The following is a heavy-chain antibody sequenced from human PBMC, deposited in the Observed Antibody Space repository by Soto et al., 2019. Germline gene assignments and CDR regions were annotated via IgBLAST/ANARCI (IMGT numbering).Heavy chain of an antibody. CDR3: AKPPIWLSEYLRD. CDR2: IRSGGSTS. J-gene: IGHJ4*02. Sequence: PGGSLRLSCVASGLALSSYAMTWVRQAPGKGLEWVSIIRSGGSTSFYADSVKGRFTISRDNSRNTLSLQMTSLRAEDTAIYYCAKPPIWLSEYLRDWGQGTLVTVSS. V-gene: IGHV3-23*01. D-gene: IGHD3-3*01. CDR1: GLALSSYA.